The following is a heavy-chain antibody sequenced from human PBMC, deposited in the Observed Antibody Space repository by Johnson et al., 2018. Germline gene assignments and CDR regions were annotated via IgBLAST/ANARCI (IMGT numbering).Heavy chain of an antibody. CDR3: ARAPTYYYDSSGITGAFDI. Sequence: QVQLVQSGGGVVQPGRSLRLSCAASGFTFSISSMHWVRQAPGKGLEWVALISSNQYYTDSVKGRFTISRDNSKTTLYLQMNSLRAADTAVYYCARAPTYYYDSSGITGAFDIWGQGTMVTVSS. J-gene: IGHJ3*02. V-gene: IGHV3-30-3*01. D-gene: IGHD3-22*01. CDR2: ISSNQ. CDR1: GFTFSISS.